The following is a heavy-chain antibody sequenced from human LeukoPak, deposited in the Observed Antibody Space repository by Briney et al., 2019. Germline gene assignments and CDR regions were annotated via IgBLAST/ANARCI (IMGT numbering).Heavy chain of an antibody. CDR1: GYTFTSYY. V-gene: IGHV1-24*01. J-gene: IGHJ2*01. Sequence: ASVKVSCKASGYTFTSYYIHWVRQAPGKGLEWMGGFDPEDGETIYAQKFQGRVTMTEDTSTDTAYMELSSLRSEDTAVYYCATGPLVPAAIQYWYFDLWGRGTLVTVSS. CDR3: ATGPLVPAAIQYWYFDL. D-gene: IGHD2-2*02. CDR2: FDPEDGET.